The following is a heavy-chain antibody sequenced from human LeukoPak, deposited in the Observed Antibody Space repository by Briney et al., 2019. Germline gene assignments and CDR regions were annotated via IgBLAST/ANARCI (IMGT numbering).Heavy chain of an antibody. Sequence: SETLSLTCTVSGGSISSYYWSWIRQPPGKGLEWIGYIYYSGSTNYNPSLKSRVTISVDTSKNQFSLKLSSVTAADTAVYYCARISSSWYAGEYYFDYWGQGTLVTVSS. V-gene: IGHV4-59*01. J-gene: IGHJ4*02. D-gene: IGHD6-13*01. CDR2: IYYSGST. CDR1: GGSISSYY. CDR3: ARISSSWYAGEYYFDY.